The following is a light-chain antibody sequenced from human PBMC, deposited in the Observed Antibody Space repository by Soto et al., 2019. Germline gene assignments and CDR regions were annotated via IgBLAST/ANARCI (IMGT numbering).Light chain of an antibody. CDR3: QQYSNSPT. V-gene: IGKV3-20*01. CDR2: GAS. CDR1: QGVAGSY. Sequence: EIVLTQSPATLSLSPGERATLSCRASQGVAGSYLAWYQQKPGQAPRLLIYGASSRATGIPDRFSGSGSGTDFTLTISRLEPEDFAVYYCQQYSNSPTFGQGTRLEIK. J-gene: IGKJ5*01.